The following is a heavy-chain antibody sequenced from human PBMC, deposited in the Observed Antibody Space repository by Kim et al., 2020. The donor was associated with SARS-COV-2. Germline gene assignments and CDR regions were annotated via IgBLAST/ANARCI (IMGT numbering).Heavy chain of an antibody. CDR1: GYTFTSYY. J-gene: IGHJ6*02. CDR3: ARDRTRDFWSGRTISGYYYYGMDV. CDR2: INPSGGST. V-gene: IGHV1-46*01. D-gene: IGHD3-3*01. Sequence: ASVKVSCKASGYTFTSYYMHWVRQAPGQGLEWMGIINPSGGSTSYAQKFQGRVTMTRDTSTSTVYMELSSLRSKDTAVYYCARDRTRDFWSGRTISGYYYYGMDVWGQGTTVTVSS.